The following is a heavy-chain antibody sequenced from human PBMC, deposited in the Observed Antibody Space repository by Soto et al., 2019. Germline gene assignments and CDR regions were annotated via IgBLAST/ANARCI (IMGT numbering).Heavy chain of an antibody. CDR3: ARRIAATDY. Sequence: PGGSLRLSCAASGFTFSSYSMNWVRQAPGKGLEWVSSISSSSSYIYYADSVRGRFTISRDNAKNSLYLQMNGLRAEDTAVYYCARRIAATDYWGQGTLVTVSS. V-gene: IGHV3-21*01. CDR1: GFTFSSYS. J-gene: IGHJ4*02. CDR2: ISSSSSYI. D-gene: IGHD6-13*01.